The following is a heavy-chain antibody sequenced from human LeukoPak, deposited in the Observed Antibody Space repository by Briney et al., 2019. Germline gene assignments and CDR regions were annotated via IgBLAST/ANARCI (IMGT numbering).Heavy chain of an antibody. D-gene: IGHD2-21*02. V-gene: IGHV1-69*04. CDR3: ATRKCGGDCYSGYYYGMDV. CDR2: IIPIFGIA. CDR1: GGTFSSYA. J-gene: IGHJ6*02. Sequence: ASVKVSCKASGGTFSSYAISWVRQAPGQGLEWMGRIIPIFGIANYAQKFQGRVTITADKSTSTAYMELSSLGSEDTAVYYCATRKCGGDCYSGYYYGMDVWGQGTTVTVSS.